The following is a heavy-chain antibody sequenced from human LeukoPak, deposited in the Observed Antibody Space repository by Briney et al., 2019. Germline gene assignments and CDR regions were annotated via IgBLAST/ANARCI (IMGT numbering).Heavy chain of an antibody. CDR1: GYTFTSYD. CDR3: ARGRGSNSWFGRPSLRFDY. V-gene: IGHV1-8*01. D-gene: IGHD6-13*01. Sequence: GASVKVSCKASGYTFTSYDINWVRQATGQGLEWMGWMNPNSGNTGYAQKFQGRVTMTRNTSISTAYMELSSLRSEDTAVYYCARGRGSNSWFGRPSLRFDYWGQGTLVTVSS. CDR2: MNPNSGNT. J-gene: IGHJ4*02.